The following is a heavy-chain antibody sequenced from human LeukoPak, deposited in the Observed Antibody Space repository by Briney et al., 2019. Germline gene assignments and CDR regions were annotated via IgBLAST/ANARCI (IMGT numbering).Heavy chain of an antibody. V-gene: IGHV4-4*02. CDR2: ISHSGST. CDR1: GGSISTNPYW. D-gene: IGHD7-27*01. Sequence: SETLSLTCTVSGGSISTNPYWWTWVRQPPGKGGEWIGEISHSGSTKYNQSLRSRVTISADDPKNQFSLTVSSVTAADTAVYFCARAPPWALDLWGPGNLASVS. CDR3: ARAPPWALDL. J-gene: IGHJ4*02.